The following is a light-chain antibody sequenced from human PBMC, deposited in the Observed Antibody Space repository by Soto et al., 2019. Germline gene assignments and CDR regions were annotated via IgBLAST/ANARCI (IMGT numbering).Light chain of an antibody. CDR3: QPSNTRTSFP. Sequence: EIVVTQSPATLSVSPGDTATLSCRASESVSSSLAWYQQKPGQARRLLPYRASTRATGVPARFSRSRSGTDFTLTIRRLPSDDFAVYYFQPSNTRTSFPLGQGTRPEI. V-gene: IGKV3-15*01. J-gene: IGKJ5*01. CDR1: ESVSSS. CDR2: RAS.